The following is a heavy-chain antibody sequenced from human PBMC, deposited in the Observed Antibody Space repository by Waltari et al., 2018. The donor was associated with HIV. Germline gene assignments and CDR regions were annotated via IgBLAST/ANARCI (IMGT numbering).Heavy chain of an antibody. V-gene: IGHV3-33*01. Sequence: QVQLVESGGGVVQPGRSLRLSCAASGFTFSSYGMHWVRQAPGKGLEWVAVIWYDGSNKYYADSVKGRFTISRDNSKNTLYLQMNSLRAEDTAVYYCARDYYYDSSGLDYWGQGTLVTVSS. CDR2: IWYDGSNK. CDR3: ARDYYYDSSGLDY. CDR1: GFTFSSYG. J-gene: IGHJ4*02. D-gene: IGHD3-22*01.